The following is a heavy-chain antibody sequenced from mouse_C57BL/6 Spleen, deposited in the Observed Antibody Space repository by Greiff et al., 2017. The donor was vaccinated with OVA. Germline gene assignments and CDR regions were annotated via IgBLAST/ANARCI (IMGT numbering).Heavy chain of an antibody. Sequence: VKLEESGPGLVKPSQSLFLTCSITGFPITSGYYWIWLRQSPGKPLEWMGYITHSGETFYNPSLQSPISITRETSKNQFFLQLNSVTTEDTAMDYCAGDSRGDGYFAYWGQGTLVTVSA. CDR2: ITHSGET. CDR3: AGDSRGDGYFAY. D-gene: IGHD2-3*01. J-gene: IGHJ3*01. V-gene: IGHV12-3*01. CDR1: GFPITSGYY.